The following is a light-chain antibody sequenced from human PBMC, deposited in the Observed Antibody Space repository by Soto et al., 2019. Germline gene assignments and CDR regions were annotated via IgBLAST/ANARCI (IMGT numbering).Light chain of an antibody. Sequence: QSALTQPASVSGSPGQSITISCPGTSSDGGGYNYVSWYQQHPGKAPKLMIYDVSNRPSGVSNRFSGSKSVNTASLTISGLQAEDEADYYCSSYTSSSPLYVFGTGTKLTVL. J-gene: IGLJ1*01. V-gene: IGLV2-14*01. CDR3: SSYTSSSPLYV. CDR1: SSDGGGYNY. CDR2: DVS.